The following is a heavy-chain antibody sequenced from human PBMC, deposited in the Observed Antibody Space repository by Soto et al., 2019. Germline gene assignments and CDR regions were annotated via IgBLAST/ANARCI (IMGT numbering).Heavy chain of an antibody. D-gene: IGHD6-13*01. CDR3: ASTSIAAAGSDY. CDR1: GGSFSGYY. Sequence: SETLSLTCAVYGGSFSGYYWSWIRQPPGKGLEWIGEINHSGSTNYNPSLKSRVTISVDTSKNQFSLKLSSVTAADTAVYYCASTSIAAAGSDYWGQGTLVTVSS. CDR2: INHSGST. V-gene: IGHV4-34*01. J-gene: IGHJ4*02.